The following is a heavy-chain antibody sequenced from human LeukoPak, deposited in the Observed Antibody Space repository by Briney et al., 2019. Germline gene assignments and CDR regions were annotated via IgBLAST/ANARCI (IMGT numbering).Heavy chain of an antibody. CDR3: ARFPTYYYDPYGMDV. CDR1: GYTFTGYY. CDR2: INPNSGGT. V-gene: IGHV1-2*02. J-gene: IGHJ6*02. Sequence: ASVKVSCKASGYTFTGYYMHWVRQAPGQGLEWMGWINPNSGGTNYAQKFQGRVTMTRDTSISTAYMELSRLRSDDTAVYYYARFPTYYYDPYGMDVWGQGTTVTVSS.